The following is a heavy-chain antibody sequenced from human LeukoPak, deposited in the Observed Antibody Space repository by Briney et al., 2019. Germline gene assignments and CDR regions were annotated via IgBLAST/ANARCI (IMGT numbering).Heavy chain of an antibody. CDR2: INPNSGGT. Sequence: ASVKVSCKASGYTFTGYYMHWVRQAPGQGLEWMGRINPNSGGTYYAEKFQGRVTMTRDTSISTAYMELSRLRSDDTAVYYCARGCSGGSCYSENWFDPWDRGTLVSVSS. V-gene: IGHV1-2*06. J-gene: IGHJ5*02. CDR3: ARGCSGGSCYSENWFDP. D-gene: IGHD2-15*01. CDR1: GYTFTGYY.